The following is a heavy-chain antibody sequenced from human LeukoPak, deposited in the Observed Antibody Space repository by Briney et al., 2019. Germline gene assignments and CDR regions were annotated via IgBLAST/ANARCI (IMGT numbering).Heavy chain of an antibody. V-gene: IGHV4-61*08. Sequence: SQTLSLTCTVSGGSISSGGYYWSWIRQPPGKGLEWIGYIYYSGSTNYNPSLKIRVTISVDTSKNQFSLKLSSVPAADTAVYYRARNAIDPADYYYYYGMDVWGQGTTVTVSS. CDR3: ARNAIDPADYYYYYGMDV. CDR1: GGSISSGGYY. D-gene: IGHD2/OR15-2a*01. CDR2: IYYSGST. J-gene: IGHJ6*02.